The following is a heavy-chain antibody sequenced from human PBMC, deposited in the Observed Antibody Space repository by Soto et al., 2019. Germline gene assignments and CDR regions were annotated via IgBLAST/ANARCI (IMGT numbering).Heavy chain of an antibody. CDR1: GGSISSYY. D-gene: IGHD2-2*01. J-gene: IGHJ6*03. V-gene: IGHV4-59*01. CDR2: IYYSGST. CDR3: ARESGDIVVVPAAMPNDYYYYYMDV. Sequence: SETLSLTCTVSGGSISSYYWSWIRQPPGKGLEWIGYIYYSGSTNYNPSLKSRVTISVDTSKNQFSLKLSSVTAADTAVYYCARESGDIVVVPAAMPNDYYYYYMDVWGRGTTVTVSS.